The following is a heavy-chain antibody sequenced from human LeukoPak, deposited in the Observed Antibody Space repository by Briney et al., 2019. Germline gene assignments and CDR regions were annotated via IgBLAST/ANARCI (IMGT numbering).Heavy chain of an antibody. CDR2: IWYDGSNK. Sequence: PGGSLRLSCAASGFTFSNYGMHWVRQAPGKGLEWVAVIWYDGSNKYYADSVKGRFTISRDNSKNTLYLQMNSLRAEDTAVYYCAREGSPSYGMGVWGQGTTVTVSS. J-gene: IGHJ6*02. V-gene: IGHV3-33*01. CDR3: AREGSPSYGMGV. CDR1: GFTFSNYG.